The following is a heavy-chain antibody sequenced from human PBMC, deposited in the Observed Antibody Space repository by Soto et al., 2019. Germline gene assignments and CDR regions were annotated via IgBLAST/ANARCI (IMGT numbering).Heavy chain of an antibody. J-gene: IGHJ6*02. Sequence: PSETLSLTCAVYGGSFSGYYWSWIRQPPGKGLEWIGEINHSGSTNYNPSLKSRVTISVDTSKNQFSLKLSSVTAADTAVYYCARGPLYYDILTGYFYYYYGMDVWGQGTTVTVSS. D-gene: IGHD3-9*01. CDR2: INHSGST. CDR1: GGSFSGYY. V-gene: IGHV4-34*01. CDR3: ARGPLYYDILTGYFYYYYGMDV.